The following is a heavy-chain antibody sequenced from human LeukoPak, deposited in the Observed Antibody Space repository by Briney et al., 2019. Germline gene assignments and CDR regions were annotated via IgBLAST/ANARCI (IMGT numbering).Heavy chain of an antibody. Sequence: PGRSLGLSCAASGFTFSSYAMHWVRQAPGKGLEWVAVISYDGSNKYYADSVKGRFTISRDNSKNTLYLQMNSLRAEDTAVYYCAKAGTGSYFDYWGQGTLVTVSS. CDR1: GFTFSSYA. CDR3: AKAGTGSYFDY. V-gene: IGHV3-30*04. D-gene: IGHD3/OR15-3a*01. J-gene: IGHJ4*02. CDR2: ISYDGSNK.